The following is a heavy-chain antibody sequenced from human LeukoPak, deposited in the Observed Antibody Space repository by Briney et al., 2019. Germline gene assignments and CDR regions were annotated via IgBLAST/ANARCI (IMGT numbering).Heavy chain of an antibody. Sequence: SGGSLRLSCTASGFTFGDYAMSWFRQAPGKGLDCVGFIRSKAYGGTTEYAASVKGRFTISRDDSKGIVYLQMNGLKTDDTAVYYCTGLKGTGWPIDYWGQGTLVTVSS. CDR3: TGLKGTGWPIDY. D-gene: IGHD6-19*01. J-gene: IGHJ4*02. CDR2: IRSKAYGGTT. CDR1: GFTFGDYA. V-gene: IGHV3-49*03.